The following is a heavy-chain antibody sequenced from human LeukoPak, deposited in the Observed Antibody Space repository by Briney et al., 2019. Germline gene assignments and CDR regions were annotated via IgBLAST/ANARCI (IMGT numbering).Heavy chain of an antibody. CDR2: MHPSSGDS. D-gene: IGHD1-26*01. CDR1: GYTFTNYD. CDR3: ARSSGSYYNWFDP. V-gene: IGHV1-8*01. J-gene: IGHJ5*02. Sequence: ASVKVSCKASGYTFTNYDINWVRQAPGQGLEWVGWMHPSSGDSVYAENFQGRVTMTRDTSISTAYMELSRLRSDDTAVYYCARSSGSYYNWFDPWGQGTLVTVSS.